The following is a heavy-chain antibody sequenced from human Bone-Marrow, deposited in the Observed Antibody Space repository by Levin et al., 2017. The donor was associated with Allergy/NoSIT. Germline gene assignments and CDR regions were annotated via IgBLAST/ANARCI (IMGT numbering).Heavy chain of an antibody. V-gene: IGHV3-74*01. CDR3: ARDRFYSDSGSNFSWFER. CDR1: GFTFSTYW. D-gene: IGHD3-10*01. J-gene: IGHJ5*02. Sequence: GGSLRLSCAASGFTFSTYWMHWVRQAPGKGLVWVSRIQSNGKTNYADSVKGRFTITRENAKNTLYLQMNSLTVEDTAVYYCARDRFYSDSGSNFSWFERWGQGTLVTVSS. CDR2: IQSNGKT.